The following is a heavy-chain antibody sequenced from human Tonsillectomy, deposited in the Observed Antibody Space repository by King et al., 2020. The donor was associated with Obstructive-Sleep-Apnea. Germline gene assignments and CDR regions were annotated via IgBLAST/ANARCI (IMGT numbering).Heavy chain of an antibody. V-gene: IGHV3-11*01. Sequence: VQLVESGGGLVKPGGSLRLSCAASGFTFSDYYMSWIRQAPGKGLDWVSYISSSGSTIYYADSVKGRFTISRDNAKNLLYLQMNSLRAEDTAVYYCARVDIVVVVAATGDDYWGQGTLVTVSS. CDR1: GFTFSDYY. D-gene: IGHD2-15*01. CDR2: ISSSGSTI. J-gene: IGHJ4*02. CDR3: ARVDIVVVVAATGDDY.